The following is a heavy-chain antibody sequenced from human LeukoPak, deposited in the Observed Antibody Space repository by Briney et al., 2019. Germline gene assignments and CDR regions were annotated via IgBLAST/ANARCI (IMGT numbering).Heavy chain of an antibody. D-gene: IGHD1-26*01. CDR3: AAPGGATVPYYYYGMDV. CDR2: INHSGST. V-gene: IGHV4-34*01. J-gene: IGHJ6*02. CDR1: GGSFSGYY. Sequence: SETLSLTCAVYGGSFSGYYWSRIRQPPGKGLEWIGEINHSGSTNYNPSLKSRVTISVDTSKNQFSLKLSSVTAADTAVYYCAAPGGATVPYYYYGMDVWGQGTTVTVSS.